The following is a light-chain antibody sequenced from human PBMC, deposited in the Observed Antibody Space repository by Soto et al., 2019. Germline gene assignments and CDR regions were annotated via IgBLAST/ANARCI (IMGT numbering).Light chain of an antibody. CDR1: SSDIGGYNY. CDR2: DVS. CDR3: ASYASSNTVL. V-gene: IGLV2-14*03. Sequence: QSVLTQPASVSGSPGQSITISCTGTSSDIGGYNYVSWYQQHPGKAPKLMIYDVSDRPSGVSNRCSGSKSGNTASLTISGLQAEDEADYYCASYASSNTVLFGGGTKLTVL. J-gene: IGLJ2*01.